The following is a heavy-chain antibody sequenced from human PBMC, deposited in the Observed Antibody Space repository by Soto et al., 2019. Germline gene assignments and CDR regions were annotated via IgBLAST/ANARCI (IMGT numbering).Heavy chain of an antibody. Sequence: PGGSLRLSCAASGFTFSSYAMSWVRQAPGKGLEWVSAISGSGGSTYYADSVKGRFTISRDNSKNTLYLQMNSLRAEDTAVYYCAKSGSCSGGSCYLNWFDPWGQGTLVTVSS. CDR3: AKSGSCSGGSCYLNWFDP. V-gene: IGHV3-23*01. D-gene: IGHD2-15*01. CDR2: ISGSGGST. J-gene: IGHJ5*02. CDR1: GFTFSSYA.